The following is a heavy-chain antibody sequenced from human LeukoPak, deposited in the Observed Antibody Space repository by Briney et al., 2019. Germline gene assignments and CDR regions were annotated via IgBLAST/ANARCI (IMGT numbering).Heavy chain of an antibody. CDR1: GFTFSSYA. J-gene: IGHJ4*02. D-gene: IGHD2-15*01. CDR3: ATLPPGPGYCSGGSCPY. V-gene: IGHV3-23*01. Sequence: GGSLRLSCAASGFTFSSYAMSWVRQAPGKGLEWVSAISGSGGSTYYADSVNGRFTISRDNSKNTLYLQMNSLRAEDTAVYYCATLPPGPGYCSGGSCPYWGQGTLVTVSS. CDR2: ISGSGGST.